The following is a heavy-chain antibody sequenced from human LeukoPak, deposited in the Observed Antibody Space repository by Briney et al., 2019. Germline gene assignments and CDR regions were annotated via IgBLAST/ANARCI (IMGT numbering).Heavy chain of an antibody. CDR1: GFTFSSYS. J-gene: IGHJ4*02. D-gene: IGHD3-10*01. CDR2: ISSSSSYI. CDR3: ARRIPWTMVRGVPLNYFVY. V-gene: IGHV3-21*01. Sequence: GGSLRLSCAASGFTFSSYSMNWVRQAPGKGLEWVSSISSSSSYIYYADSVRGRFTISRDNAKNSLYLQMNSLRAEDTAVYYCARRIPWTMVRGVPLNYFVYWGQGTLVTVSS.